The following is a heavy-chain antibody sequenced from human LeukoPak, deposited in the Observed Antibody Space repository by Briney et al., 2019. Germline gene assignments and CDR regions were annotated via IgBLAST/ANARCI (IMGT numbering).Heavy chain of an antibody. D-gene: IGHD4-17*01. CDR3: ARDDPPHGDYNY. V-gene: IGHV1-2*02. Sequence: ASVKVSGKASGYAFTGFYIHWVRQAPGQGLEWMGWINPNSGGTTYAQKFQGRVTMTRDTSISTAYMELSRLRSDDTAVYYCARDDPPHGDYNYWGQGTLVTVSS. CDR1: GYAFTGFY. J-gene: IGHJ4*02. CDR2: INPNSGGT.